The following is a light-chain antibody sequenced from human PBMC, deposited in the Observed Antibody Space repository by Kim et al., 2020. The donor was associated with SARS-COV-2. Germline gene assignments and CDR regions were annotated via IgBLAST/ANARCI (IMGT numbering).Light chain of an antibody. J-gene: IGLJ3*02. Sequence: QSALTQPPSASGSPGQSVTISCTGTSSDVGGNNYVSWYQQHPGKAPKFMIYEVSKRPSGVADRFSGSKSGNTASLTVSGLQAEDEADYYCSSYAGSHNWVFGGGTQLTVL. V-gene: IGLV2-8*01. CDR2: EVS. CDR3: SSYAGSHNWV. CDR1: SSDVGGNNY.